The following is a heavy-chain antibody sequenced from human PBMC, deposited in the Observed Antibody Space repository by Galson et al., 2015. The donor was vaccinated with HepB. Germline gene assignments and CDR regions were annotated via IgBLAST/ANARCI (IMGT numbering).Heavy chain of an antibody. CDR2: IKYDGNNK. Sequence: SLRLSCAVSGFTLSSSGMHWVRQAPGKGLEWVAVIKYDGNNKYYADSVKGRFTISRDSSKNTLYPQMNSLRGEDTAVYYCVRDLGRVTAIPFHWGQGTLVTVSS. CDR1: GFTLSSSG. D-gene: IGHD2-21*02. CDR3: VRDLGRVTAIPFH. V-gene: IGHV3-33*01. J-gene: IGHJ4*02.